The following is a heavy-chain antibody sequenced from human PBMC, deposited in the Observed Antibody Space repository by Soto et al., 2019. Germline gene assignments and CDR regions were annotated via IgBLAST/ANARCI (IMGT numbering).Heavy chain of an antibody. J-gene: IGHJ5*02. Sequence: PSETLSLTCAVYGGSFSGYYWSWIRQPPGKGLEWIGEINHSGSTNYNPSLKSRVTISVDTSKNQFALTLNSVTAADTAVYFCARDSGWFDPWGQGTLVTVSS. V-gene: IGHV4-34*01. CDR2: INHSGST. D-gene: IGHD7-27*01. CDR3: ARDSGWFDP. CDR1: GGSFSGYY.